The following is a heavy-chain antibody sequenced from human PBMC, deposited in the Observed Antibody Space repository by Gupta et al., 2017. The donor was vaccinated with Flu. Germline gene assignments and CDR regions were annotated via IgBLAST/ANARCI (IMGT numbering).Heavy chain of an antibody. D-gene: IGHD3-22*01. CDR2: VFSSGYT. CDR3: ARVGYDSSGYYYYFDH. CDR1: GGSIDSYY. V-gene: IGHV4-59*01. Sequence: QVQLQESGPGLVKPSETLSLTCTVSGGSIDSYYWSWIRQPPGEGLEWLGYVFSSGYTSYNPSLESRVTISVDTSKNHFSLKLKSVTAADTAVYFCARVGYDSSGYYYYFDHWGQGTLVTVSS. J-gene: IGHJ4*02.